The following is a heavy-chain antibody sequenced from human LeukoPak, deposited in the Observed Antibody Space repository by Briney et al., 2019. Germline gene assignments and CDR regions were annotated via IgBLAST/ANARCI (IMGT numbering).Heavy chain of an antibody. Sequence: SETLSLRCTVSGGAITSYYWSWIRQPPGKGLEWIAYIHYSGSTSYNPSLKSRVTISVDASKNQFSLKLSSVTAADTAVYYCARIRNDGYSDYWGQGTLVTVSS. CDR3: ARIRNDGYSDY. V-gene: IGHV4-59*01. CDR1: GGAITSYY. CDR2: IHYSGST. J-gene: IGHJ4*02. D-gene: IGHD1-1*01.